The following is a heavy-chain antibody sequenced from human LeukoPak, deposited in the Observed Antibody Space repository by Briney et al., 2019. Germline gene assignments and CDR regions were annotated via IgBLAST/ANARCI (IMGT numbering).Heavy chain of an antibody. CDR2: IHYSGST. D-gene: IGHD1-1*01. CDR1: GGSISSYH. J-gene: IGHJ4*02. Sequence: PSETLSLTCTVSGGSISSYHWSWVRQPPGKGLEWIGYIHYSGSTNYNPSLKSRVTLSVDTSRNQFSLRLSSVTAADTAVYYCARDRLGNTIDYWGQGTLVTVSS. V-gene: IGHV4-59*01. CDR3: ARDRLGNTIDY.